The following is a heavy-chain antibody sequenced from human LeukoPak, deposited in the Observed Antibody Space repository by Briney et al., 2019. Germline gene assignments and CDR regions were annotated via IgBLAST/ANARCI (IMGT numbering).Heavy chain of an antibody. V-gene: IGHV4-59*02. J-gene: IGHJ4*02. CDR1: GGSVTGSY. CDR3: ARYPPEDEWSSLDS. D-gene: IGHD1-26*01. Sequence: SETLSLTCTVPGGSVTGSYWNWIRQAPGKGRERIGFIYYSGLIVYSPSLQRRVSVSVDTSRNQFSLDVSSVTAADTALYYCARYPPEDEWSSLDSLGQGILVTVSS. CDR2: IYYSGLI.